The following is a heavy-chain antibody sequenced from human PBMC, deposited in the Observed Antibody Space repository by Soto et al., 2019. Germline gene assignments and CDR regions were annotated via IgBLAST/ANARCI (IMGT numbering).Heavy chain of an antibody. V-gene: IGHV4-59*01. Sequence: SETLSLTCTVPGGSISSYYWSWIRQPPGKGLEWIGYIYYSGSTNYNPSLKSRVTISVDTSKNQFSLKLSSVTAADTAVYYCARLYSSGYPDYYYYGMDVWGQGTTVTVSS. CDR1: GGSISSYY. CDR3: ARLYSSGYPDYYYYGMDV. D-gene: IGHD3-22*01. CDR2: IYYSGST. J-gene: IGHJ6*02.